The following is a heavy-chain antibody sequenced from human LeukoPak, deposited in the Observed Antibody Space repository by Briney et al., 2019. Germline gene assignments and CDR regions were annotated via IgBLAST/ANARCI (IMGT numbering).Heavy chain of an antibody. D-gene: IGHD5-18*01. J-gene: IGHJ4*02. Sequence: SETLSLTCTVSGGSLSSGSDYWSWIRQSAGKGLEWIGRIYASGSTNYNPSLKSRVTISVDTSKNQFSLKLSSVTAADTAVYYCARTAWVQQGYFDYWGQGTLVTVSS. V-gene: IGHV4-61*02. CDR2: IYASGST. CDR3: ARTAWVQQGYFDY. CDR1: GGSLSSGSDY.